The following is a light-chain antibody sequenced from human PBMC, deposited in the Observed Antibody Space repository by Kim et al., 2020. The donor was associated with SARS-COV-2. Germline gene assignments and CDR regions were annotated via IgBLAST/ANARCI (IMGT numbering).Light chain of an antibody. CDR3: QQYTTSLPYP. CDR2: GSS. V-gene: IGKV3-20*01. J-gene: IGKJ2*01. Sequence: IVLTQSPGTLSLSPGERATLSCRASQTVSGSYFAWYQQEPGQPPRLLIYGSSSRAAGIPDRISGSGSGTDFTLTIRRLEPEGFAVYYCQQYTTSLPYPLGQGTKLEI. CDR1: QTVSGSY.